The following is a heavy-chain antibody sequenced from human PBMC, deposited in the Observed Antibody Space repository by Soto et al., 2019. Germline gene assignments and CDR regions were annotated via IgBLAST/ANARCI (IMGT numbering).Heavy chain of an antibody. Sequence: GGSLRRSCTPAGFTFTTYALSWVRPSPGKTLEWLATMSASGNRTYYADSVKGWLTLSRDSSKNTLSPSMTSLRAEDKALYYCSRAPYYRDSSADSTHSGYWGLG. D-gene: IGHD3-16*02. V-gene: IGHV3-23*01. J-gene: IGHJ4*02. CDR1: GFTFTTYA. CDR3: SRAPYYRDSSADSTHSGY. CDR2: MSASGNRT.